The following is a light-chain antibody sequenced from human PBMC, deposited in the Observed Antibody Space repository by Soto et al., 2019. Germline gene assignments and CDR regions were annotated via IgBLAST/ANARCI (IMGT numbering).Light chain of an antibody. CDR2: DAS. CDR3: QQSYSTPWT. CDR1: QSISSW. Sequence: DIQMTQSPSTLSASVGDGVNITCLASQSISSWLAWYQQKPGKAPKLLIYDASSLESGVPSKFSGSASGTDFTLTISSLQPEDFATYYCQQSYSTPWTFGQGTKVDIK. J-gene: IGKJ1*01. V-gene: IGKV1-5*01.